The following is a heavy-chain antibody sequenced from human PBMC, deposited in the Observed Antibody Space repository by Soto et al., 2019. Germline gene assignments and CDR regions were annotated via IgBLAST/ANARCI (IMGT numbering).Heavy chain of an antibody. CDR1: GYSFTSYW. V-gene: IGHV5-51*01. CDR2: IYPGDSDT. D-gene: IGHD6-13*01. Sequence: GESLKISCKGSGYSFTSYWIGWVRQMPGKGLEWMGIIYPGDSDTRYSPSFQGQVTISADKSISTAYLQWSSLKASDTAMYYCARISWGKQQLATFDYWGQGTLVTVSS. J-gene: IGHJ4*02. CDR3: ARISWGKQQLATFDY.